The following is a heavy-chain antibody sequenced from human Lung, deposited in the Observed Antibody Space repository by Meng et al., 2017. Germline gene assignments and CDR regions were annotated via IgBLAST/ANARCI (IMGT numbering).Heavy chain of an antibody. CDR1: GGAFSDYY. V-gene: IGHV4-34*01. D-gene: IGHD4-11*01. CDR3: ARGPTTMAHDFDY. Sequence: QVTLTQWGAGLLKPSGAPSLTCVVSGGAFSDYYWSWIRQPPGKGLEWIGEINHSGSTNYNPSLESRATISVDTSQNNLSLKLSSVTAADSAVYYCARGPTTMAHDFDYWGQGTLVTVSS. J-gene: IGHJ4*02. CDR2: INHSGST.